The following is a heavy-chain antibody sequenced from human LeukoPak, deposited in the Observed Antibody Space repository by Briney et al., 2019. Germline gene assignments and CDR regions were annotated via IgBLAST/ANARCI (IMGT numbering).Heavy chain of an antibody. D-gene: IGHD2-2*01. CDR1: GFTFSSYA. Sequence: QSGGSLRLSCTASGFTFSSYAMNWVRQAPGKGLEWVSVISGSDGSTYYADSVKGRFTISRDNSRNTLYVQMNSLTAEDTAVYYCAKDRHCSSISCYRGYFDYWGQGTLVTVSS. J-gene: IGHJ4*02. CDR3: AKDRHCSSISCYRGYFDY. CDR2: ISGSDGST. V-gene: IGHV3-23*01.